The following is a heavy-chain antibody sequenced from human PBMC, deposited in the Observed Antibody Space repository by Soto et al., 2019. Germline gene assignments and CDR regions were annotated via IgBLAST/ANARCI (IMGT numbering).Heavy chain of an antibody. CDR1: GFTFSSHS. CDR2: ISTSSSYI. D-gene: IGHD4-17*01. J-gene: IGHJ4*02. V-gene: IGHV3-21*01. Sequence: GSLRLSCEASGFTFSSHSMVWVRQAPGQGLEWVSSISTSSSYIYYADSVKGRFTISRDNAKNSLYLQMNSLRAEDTAVYYCARDSDYGDYAFDYWGQGTLVTVSS. CDR3: ARDSDYGDYAFDY.